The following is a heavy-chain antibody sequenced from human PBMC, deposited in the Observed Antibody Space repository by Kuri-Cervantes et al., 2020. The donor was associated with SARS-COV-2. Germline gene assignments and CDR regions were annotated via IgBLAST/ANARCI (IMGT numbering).Heavy chain of an antibody. Sequence: GESLKISCAASGFTFNTYRMHWVRQAPGKGLEWVSVISFDENDKDYADSVQGRFTISRDNSKNTLYLQMNSLRAEDTAVYYCAKVWFRKPYYYYGMDVWGQGTTVTVSS. CDR2: ISFDENDK. D-gene: IGHD3-10*01. CDR1: GFTFNTYR. J-gene: IGHJ6*02. CDR3: AKVWFRKPYYYYGMDV. V-gene: IGHV3-30*18.